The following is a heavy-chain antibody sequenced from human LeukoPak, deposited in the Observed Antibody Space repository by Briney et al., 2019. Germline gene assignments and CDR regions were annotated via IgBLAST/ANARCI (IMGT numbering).Heavy chain of an antibody. CDR2: ITSSGSYI. J-gene: IGHJ5*02. V-gene: IGHV3-21*01. Sequence: PGGSLRLSCAASGFTFSNCWMRWVRQAPGKGLEWVSSITSSGSYIYYADSLRGRFTISRDNAKNSLYLQMNSLRAEDTAVYYCARGGSYYSFDPWGQGTLVTVSS. CDR1: GFTFSNCW. D-gene: IGHD1-26*01. CDR3: ARGGSYYSFDP.